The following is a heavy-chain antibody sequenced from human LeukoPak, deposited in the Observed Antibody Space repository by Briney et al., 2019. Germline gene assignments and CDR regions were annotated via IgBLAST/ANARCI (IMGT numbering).Heavy chain of an antibody. Sequence: SDTLSLTCTVSGDSISSSYWNWIRQSPGKGLEWIGYIYYSGITNYNPSLKSRVTISVDTSKNQFSLKLTSVTAADSAVYYCARTRCTSISCLAHDAFDIWGQGTMVTVSS. CDR3: ARTRCTSISCLAHDAFDI. D-gene: IGHD2-2*01. J-gene: IGHJ3*02. CDR1: GDSISSSY. CDR2: IYYSGIT. V-gene: IGHV4-59*07.